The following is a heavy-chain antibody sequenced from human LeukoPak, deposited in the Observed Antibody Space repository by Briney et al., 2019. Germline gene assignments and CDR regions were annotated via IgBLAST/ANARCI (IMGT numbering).Heavy chain of an antibody. Sequence: SETLSLTCTVSGGSISSYYWSWIRQPPGKGLEWIGYIYYSGSTNYNPSLKSRVTISVDTSKNQFSLKLSSVTAADTAVYYCARDTGDAFDIWGQGTMVTVSS. CDR1: GGSISSYY. J-gene: IGHJ3*02. V-gene: IGHV4-59*01. D-gene: IGHD4-17*01. CDR3: ARDTGDAFDI. CDR2: IYYSGST.